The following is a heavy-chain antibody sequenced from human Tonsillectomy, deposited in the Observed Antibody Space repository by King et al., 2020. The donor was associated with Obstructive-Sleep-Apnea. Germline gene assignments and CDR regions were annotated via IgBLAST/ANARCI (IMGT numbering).Heavy chain of an antibody. CDR1: GYTFTSHG. J-gene: IGHJ6*02. CDR3: ARVQYYDFWAGYSDYYYYAIDL. V-gene: IGHV1-18*04. Sequence: QLVQSGAEVKKPGASVKVSCKASGYTFTSHGISWVRQAPGQGLEWMGWISAYNGNTNYAQKVQGRVTMTTDTSTSTAYMDLRSLRSDDTAVFYCARVQYYDFWAGYSDYYYYAIDLWGQGTTVTVSS. D-gene: IGHD3-3*01. CDR2: ISAYNGNT.